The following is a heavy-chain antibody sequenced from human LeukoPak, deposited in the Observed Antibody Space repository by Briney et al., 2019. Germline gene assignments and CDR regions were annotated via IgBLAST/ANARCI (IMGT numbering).Heavy chain of an antibody. V-gene: IGHV1-8*01. CDR2: MNPNSGNT. CDR3: ARDLLYCSGGSCYAVYYFDY. J-gene: IGHJ4*02. Sequence: GASVKVSCKASGYTFTSYDINWVRQATGQGLEWMGWMNPNSGNTGYAQKFQGRVTMTRDTSISTAYMELSRLRSDDTAVYYCARDLLYCSGGSCYAVYYFDYWGQGTLVTVSS. CDR1: GYTFTSYD. D-gene: IGHD2-15*01.